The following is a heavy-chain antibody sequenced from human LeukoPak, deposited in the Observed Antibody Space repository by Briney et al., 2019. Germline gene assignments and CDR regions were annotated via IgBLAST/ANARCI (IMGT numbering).Heavy chain of an antibody. CDR1: GGSISSSSYY. V-gene: IGHV4-39*01. J-gene: IGHJ6*02. CDR2: IYYSGST. CDR3: ARQEITGIYYYYGMDV. Sequence: PSETLSLTCTVSGGSISSSSYYWGWIRQPPGKGLEWIGSIYYSGSTYYNPSLKSRVTISVDTSKNQFSLKLSSVTAADTAVYYCARQEITGIYYYYGMDVWGQGTTVTVSS.